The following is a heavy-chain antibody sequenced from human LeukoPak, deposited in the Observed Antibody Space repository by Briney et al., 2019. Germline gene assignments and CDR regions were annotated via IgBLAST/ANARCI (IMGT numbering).Heavy chain of an antibody. CDR2: ISGDGGRT. Sequence: GGSLRLSCAASGFTFDDYAMHWVRQAPGKGLEWVSLISGDGGRTYYADSVKGRFTISRDNSKNSLCLQMNSLRTEDTALYYCAKDLRTQKARTPLPGYWGQGTLVTVSS. J-gene: IGHJ4*02. D-gene: IGHD1-1*01. CDR3: AKDLRTQKARTPLPGY. V-gene: IGHV3-43*02. CDR1: GFTFDDYA.